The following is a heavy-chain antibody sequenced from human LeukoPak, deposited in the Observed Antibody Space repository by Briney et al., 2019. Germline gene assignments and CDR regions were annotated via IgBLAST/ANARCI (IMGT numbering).Heavy chain of an antibody. J-gene: IGHJ4*02. CDR2: TPEDEHGT. V-gene: IGHV3-7*01. CDR3: ACLYTRSARPGEASNY. D-gene: IGHD6-6*01. CDR1: GFSINRYW. Sequence: GGSLRLSCAVSGFSINRYWMSWVRQAPGKGLEWVASTPEDEHGTFYVDSVQGRFTVSRDNARNSLHLQMNSLRVEYTAVYFCACLYTRSARPGEASNYWGQGTLVTVSS.